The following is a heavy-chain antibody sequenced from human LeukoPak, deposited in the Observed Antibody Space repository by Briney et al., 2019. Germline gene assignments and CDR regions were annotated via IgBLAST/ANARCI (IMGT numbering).Heavy chain of an antibody. Sequence: GGSLRLSCAASGFTFSSYEMNWVRQAPGKGLEWVSSISSSSSYIYYADSVKGRFTISRDNAKNSLYLQMNSLRAEDTAVYYCAKLNQEASNDYWGQGTLVTVSS. CDR2: ISSSSSYI. V-gene: IGHV3-21*01. CDR3: AKLNQEASNDY. J-gene: IGHJ4*02. CDR1: GFTFSSYE. D-gene: IGHD1-14*01.